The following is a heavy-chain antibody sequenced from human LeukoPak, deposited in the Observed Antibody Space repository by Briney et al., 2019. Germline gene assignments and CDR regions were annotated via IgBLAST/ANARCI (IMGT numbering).Heavy chain of an antibody. CDR3: ARGGTRGEMTFDY. Sequence: GGSLRLSCAASGFTFSSYGMHWVRQAPGKGLEWVAFIRYDGSNKYYADSVKGRFTISRDNSKNTLYLQMNSLRAEDTAVYYCARGGTRGEMTFDYWGQGTLVTVSS. D-gene: IGHD2-2*01. J-gene: IGHJ4*02. CDR1: GFTFSSYG. V-gene: IGHV3-30*02. CDR2: IRYDGSNK.